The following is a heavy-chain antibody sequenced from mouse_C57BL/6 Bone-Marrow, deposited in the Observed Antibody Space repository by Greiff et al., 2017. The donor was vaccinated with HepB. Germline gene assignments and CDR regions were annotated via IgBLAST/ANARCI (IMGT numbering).Heavy chain of an antibody. CDR2: IWRGGST. V-gene: IGHV2-5*01. J-gene: IGHJ4*01. Sequence: QVHVKQSGPGLVQPSQSLSITCTVSGFSLTSYGVHWVRQSPGKGLEWLGVIWRGGSTDYNAAFMSRLSITKDNSKSQVFFKMISLQADDTAIYYCAKKSGNYCAMDYWGQGTSVTVSS. CDR3: AKKSGNYCAMDY. CDR1: GFSLTSYG. D-gene: IGHD1-3*01.